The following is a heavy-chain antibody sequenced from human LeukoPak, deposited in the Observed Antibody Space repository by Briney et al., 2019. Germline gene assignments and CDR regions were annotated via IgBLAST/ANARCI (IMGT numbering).Heavy chain of an antibody. CDR2: ISHDGSYQ. J-gene: IGHJ4*02. V-gene: IGHV3-30*03. CDR1: GFTFSGHA. D-gene: IGHD1-14*01. Sequence: GMSLRLSCAASGFTFSGHAMHWDRQAPGKGLELSAYISHDGSYQYHVDSVKGRFTVSRDNSKNTLYLQMNSLSAEDSAVYYCLPELGAKNYFDFWGQGTLVTVSS. CDR3: LPELGAKNYFDF.